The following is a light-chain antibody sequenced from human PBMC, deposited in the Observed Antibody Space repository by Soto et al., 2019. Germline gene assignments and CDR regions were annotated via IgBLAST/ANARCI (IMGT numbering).Light chain of an antibody. V-gene: IGKV1-8*01. CDR2: AAS. J-gene: IGKJ1*01. CDR3: QPYYSYST. Sequence: AIRMTQSPSSLSASTGDRVTITCRASQGISSYLAWYQQKPGKAPKLLIYAASNLESGVPSRFSGSGSGTDFTLTIGCRQSENFAAYFCQPYYSYSTFGQGNKVEIK. CDR1: QGISSY.